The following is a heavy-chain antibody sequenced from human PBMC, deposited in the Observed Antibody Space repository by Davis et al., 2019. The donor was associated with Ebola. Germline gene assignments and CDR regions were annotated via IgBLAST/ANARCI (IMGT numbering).Heavy chain of an antibody. CDR3: ARDRAYYYGSAAFDP. J-gene: IGHJ5*02. CDR2: ISHSGNYT. Sequence: GGSLRLSCAASGFTFSTYSMNWVRQAPGKGLEWVSSISHSGNYTYYADSVKGRFIISRDNAKNSLYLQVNSLRAEDTAVYYCARDRAYYYGSAAFDPWGHGTLVTVSS. CDR1: GFTFSTYS. D-gene: IGHD3-10*01. V-gene: IGHV3-21*01.